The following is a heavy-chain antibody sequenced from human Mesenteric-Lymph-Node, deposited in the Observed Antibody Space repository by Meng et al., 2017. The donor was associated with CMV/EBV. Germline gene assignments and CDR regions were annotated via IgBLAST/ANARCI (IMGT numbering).Heavy chain of an antibody. CDR1: GFTFSSYG. Sequence: GESLKISCAASGFTFSSYGMHWVRQAPGKGLEWVAFIRYDGSNKYYADSVKGRFTIPRDNSKNTLYLQMNSLRAEDTAVYYCAKDQSRITIFGVAETNDYWGQGTLVTVSS. CDR3: AKDQSRITIFGVAETNDY. D-gene: IGHD3-3*01. J-gene: IGHJ4*02. V-gene: IGHV3-30*02. CDR2: IRYDGSNK.